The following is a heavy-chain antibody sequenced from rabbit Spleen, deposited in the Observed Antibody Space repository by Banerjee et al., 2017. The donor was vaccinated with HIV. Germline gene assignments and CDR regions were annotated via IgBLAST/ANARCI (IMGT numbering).Heavy chain of an antibody. CDR1: GFPFSNKVV. CDR3: ARDLVGVIGWNFYL. Sequence: QEQLVESGGGLVTPEGSLSLSCTASGFPFSNKVVMCWVRQAPGKGLEWIACINAATGKPVYATWAKGRFTISRTSSTTVTLRMTSLTAADRATYFCARDLVGVIGWNFYLWGQGTLVTVS. V-gene: IGHV1S45*01. CDR2: INAATGKP. J-gene: IGHJ4*01. D-gene: IGHD1-1*01.